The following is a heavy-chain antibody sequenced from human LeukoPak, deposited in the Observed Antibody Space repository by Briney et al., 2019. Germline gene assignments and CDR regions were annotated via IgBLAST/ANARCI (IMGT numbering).Heavy chain of an antibody. V-gene: IGHV3-23*01. Sequence: GGSLRLSCAASGFTFSNYWMSWVRQAPGKGLEWVSGVSGSGGSTKHADSVKGRFTISRDNSKNTLYLQMNSLRVEDTAVYYCAKIGRKYDFWTGFYEEEVDYMDVWGKGTTVTVSS. D-gene: IGHD3-3*01. CDR2: VSGSGGST. CDR1: GFTFSNYW. CDR3: AKIGRKYDFWTGFYEEEVDYMDV. J-gene: IGHJ6*03.